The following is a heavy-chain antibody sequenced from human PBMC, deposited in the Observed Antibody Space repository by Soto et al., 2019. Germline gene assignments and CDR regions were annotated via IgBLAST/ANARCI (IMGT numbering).Heavy chain of an antibody. J-gene: IGHJ4*02. D-gene: IGHD4-17*01. V-gene: IGHV3-21*01. Sequence: GGSLRLSCAASRFPFSSYSMNWVRQAPGKGLEWVSGISRSSSSIDYADSVKGRFTISRDNAKNSLYLQMNSLRAEDTAVYYCATVGGDFGPFDYWGQGTLVTVSS. CDR3: ATVGGDFGPFDY. CDR2: ISRSSSSI. CDR1: RFPFSSYS.